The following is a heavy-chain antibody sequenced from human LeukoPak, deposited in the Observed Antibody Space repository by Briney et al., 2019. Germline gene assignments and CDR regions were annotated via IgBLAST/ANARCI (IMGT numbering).Heavy chain of an antibody. CDR2: INSDGSST. CDR1: GFTSSSYW. V-gene: IGHV3-74*01. Sequence: PGGSLRLSCAASGFTSSSYWMHWVRQAPGKGLVWVSRINSDGSSTSYADSVKGRFTISRDNAKNTLYLQMNSLRAEDTAVYYCARALRYPTHYYYGMDVWGQGTTVTASS. J-gene: IGHJ6*02. CDR3: ARALRYPTHYYYGMDV. D-gene: IGHD3-9*01.